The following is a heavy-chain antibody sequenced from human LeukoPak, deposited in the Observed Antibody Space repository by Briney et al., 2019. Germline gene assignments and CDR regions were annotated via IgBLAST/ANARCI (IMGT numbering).Heavy chain of an antibody. D-gene: IGHD3-10*01. CDR1: GYRFTSNW. V-gene: IGHV5-51*01. Sequence: GESLKISCKAYGYRFTSNWIGWVRQMPGKGLEWMGIIFPGDSDTRYSSSFQGQVTISIDESISTAYLQWSSLRASDTAIYYCTRRRVGSGSYYNVGGYYFDNWGQGTLVTVSS. J-gene: IGHJ4*02. CDR3: TRRRVGSGSYYNVGGYYFDN. CDR2: IFPGDSDT.